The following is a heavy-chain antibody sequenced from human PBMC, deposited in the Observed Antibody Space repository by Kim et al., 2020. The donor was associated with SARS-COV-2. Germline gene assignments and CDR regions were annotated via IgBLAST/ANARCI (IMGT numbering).Heavy chain of an antibody. CDR3: ARGSIDILTGPDY. CDR1: GGSISSSSYY. Sequence: SETLSLTCTVSGGSISSSSYYWGWIRQPPGKGLEWIGSIYYSGSTYYNPSLKSRVTISVDTSKNQFSLKLSSVTAADTAVYYCARGSIDILTGPDYWGQG. CDR2: IYYSGST. J-gene: IGHJ4*02. V-gene: IGHV4-39*07. D-gene: IGHD3-9*01.